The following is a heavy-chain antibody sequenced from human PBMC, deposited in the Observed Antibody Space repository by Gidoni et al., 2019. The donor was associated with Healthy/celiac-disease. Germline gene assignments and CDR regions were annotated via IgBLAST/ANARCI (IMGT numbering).Heavy chain of an antibody. CDR2: INAGNGNT. V-gene: IGHV1-3*01. Sequence: QVQLVQSGAEVKKPGASVKVSCNASGYTFTSYAMHWVRQAPGQRLEWMGWINAGNGNTKYSQKFQGRVTITRDTSASTAYMEQSSLRSEDTAVYYCAREGGGSCYVYWGQGTLVTVSS. D-gene: IGHD2-15*01. CDR1: GYTFTSYA. CDR3: AREGGGSCYVY. J-gene: IGHJ4*02.